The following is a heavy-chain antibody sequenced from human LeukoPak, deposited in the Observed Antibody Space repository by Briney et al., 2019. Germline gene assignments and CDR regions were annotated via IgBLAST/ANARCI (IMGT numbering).Heavy chain of an antibody. D-gene: IGHD1-26*01. CDR2: IYYSGST. J-gene: IGHJ4*02. CDR1: GVSISSSTYS. CDR3: ARATGNTDY. V-gene: IGHV4-39*01. Sequence: SETLSLTCTVSGVSISSSTYSWGWIRQPPGKGLEWIGSIYYSGSTYYNPSIKSRVTISVDTSNNQFSLKLSSVTAADTAVYYCARATGNTDYWGQGTLVTVSS.